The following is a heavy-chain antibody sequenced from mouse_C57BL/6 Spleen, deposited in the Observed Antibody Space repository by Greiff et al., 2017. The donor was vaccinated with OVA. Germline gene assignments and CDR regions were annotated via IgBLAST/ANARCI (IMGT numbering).Heavy chain of an antibody. J-gene: IGHJ4*01. CDR1: GYTFTSYW. CDR3: ARGTTVVASMDY. D-gene: IGHD1-1*01. CDR2: IDPSDSYT. Sequence: QVQLQQPGAELVRPGTSVQLSCKASGYTFTSYWMHWVKQRPGQGLEWIGVIDPSDSYTNYNQKFKGKATLTVDTSSSTAYMQLSSLTSEDSAVYYCARGTTVVASMDYWGQGTSVTVSS. V-gene: IGHV1-59*01.